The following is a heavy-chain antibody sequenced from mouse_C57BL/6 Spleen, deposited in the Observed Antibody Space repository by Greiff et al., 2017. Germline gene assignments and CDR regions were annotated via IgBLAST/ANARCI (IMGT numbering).Heavy chain of an antibody. V-gene: IGHV1-52*01. Sequence: QVQLQQPGAELVRPGSSVKLSCKASGYTFTSYWMHWVKQRPIQGLEWIGNIDPSDSETHYNQKFKDKATLTVDKSSSTAYMRLSSLTSEDSAVYYCARGYGNYFYAMDYWGQGTSVTVSS. CDR3: ARGYGNYFYAMDY. CDR1: GYTFTSYW. J-gene: IGHJ4*01. D-gene: IGHD2-10*02. CDR2: IDPSDSET.